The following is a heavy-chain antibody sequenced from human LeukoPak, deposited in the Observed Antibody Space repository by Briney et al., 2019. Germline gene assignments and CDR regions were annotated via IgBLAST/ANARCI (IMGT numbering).Heavy chain of an antibody. CDR3: ARARVAVAGYYFDY. V-gene: IGHV4-59*01. CDR2: IYYSGST. Sequence: PSETLSLTCTVSGGSISSYYWSWIRQPPGKGLEWIGYIYYSGSTNYNPSLKRRVTISVDTSKNQFSLKLSSVTAADTAVYYCARARVAVAGYYFDYWGQGTLVTVSS. J-gene: IGHJ4*02. CDR1: GGSISSYY. D-gene: IGHD6-19*01.